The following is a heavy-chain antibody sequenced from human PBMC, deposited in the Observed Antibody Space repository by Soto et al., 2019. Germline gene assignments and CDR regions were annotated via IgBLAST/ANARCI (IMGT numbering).Heavy chain of an antibody. Sequence: LRLSCAASGFTFSSYAMTWVRQAPGKGLEWVSIITSDGRTYYADSVKGRFTISRDNSKNTVYLQMNSLRAEDTAVYYCAKDYSTVTTDPLSVVLFDYWGQGALVTVSS. D-gene: IGHD4-17*01. CDR3: AKDYSTVTTDPLSVVLFDY. V-gene: IGHV3-23*01. CDR2: ITSDGRT. CDR1: GFTFSSYA. J-gene: IGHJ4*02.